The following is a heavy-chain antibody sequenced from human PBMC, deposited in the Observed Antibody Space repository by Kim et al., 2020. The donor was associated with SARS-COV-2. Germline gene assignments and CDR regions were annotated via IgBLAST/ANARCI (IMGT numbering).Heavy chain of an antibody. CDR2: MNPNSGNT. J-gene: IGHJ6*02. Sequence: ASVKVSCKASGYTFTSYDINWVRQATGQGLEWMGWMNPNSGNTGYAQKFQGRVTMTRNTSISTAYMELSSLRPEDTAVYYCARVTTSIPGPFTVTTYYYGMDVSGQGTTVTVSS. CDR1: GYTFTSYD. V-gene: IGHV1-8*01. CDR3: ARVTTSIPGPFTVTTYYYGMDV. D-gene: IGHD4-17*01.